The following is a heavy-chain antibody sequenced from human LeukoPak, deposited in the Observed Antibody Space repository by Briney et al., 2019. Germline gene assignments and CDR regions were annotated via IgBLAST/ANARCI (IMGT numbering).Heavy chain of an antibody. J-gene: IGHJ4*02. Sequence: GGSLRLSCAVSGFTFSSYWMSWFRQAPGKGLEWLANINHDGSQKFSVDSVKGRFTISRDNAKNSLSLQMNSLRVEDTAVYYCARDWFDGDYDRFDYWGQGTLVTVSS. CDR2: INHDGSQK. CDR3: ARDWFDGDYDRFDY. D-gene: IGHD4-17*01. CDR1: GFTFSSYW. V-gene: IGHV3-7*03.